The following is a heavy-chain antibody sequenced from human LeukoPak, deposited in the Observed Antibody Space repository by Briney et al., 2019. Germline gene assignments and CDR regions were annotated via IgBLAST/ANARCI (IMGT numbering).Heavy chain of an antibody. CDR3: SSTNPDGHNVDY. J-gene: IGHJ4*02. D-gene: IGHD5-24*01. CDR2: IYPGDSNI. Sequence: GESLKISCKASGYSFTSYWIGWVRQMPGKGLEWMAIIYPGDSNIKYNPSFQAQVTISADKSITTTYLQRSRLEASDTAIYYCSSTNPDGHNVDYWGQGTLGTVSS. V-gene: IGHV5-51*01. CDR1: GYSFTSYW.